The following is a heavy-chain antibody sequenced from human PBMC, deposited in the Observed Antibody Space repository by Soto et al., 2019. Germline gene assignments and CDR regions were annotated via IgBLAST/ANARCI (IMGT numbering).Heavy chain of an antibody. CDR3: ARVPYCSGGSCYSWFDP. CDR1: GFTFSSYW. V-gene: IGHV3-7*01. Sequence: PGGSLRLSCAASGFTFSSYWMTWVRQAPGKGLEWVANINQDGSEKYYMDSMKGRFTISRDNAKNTLYLQMNSLRADDTAVYYCARVPYCSGGSCYSWFDPWGQGTLVTVSS. J-gene: IGHJ5*02. D-gene: IGHD2-15*01. CDR2: INQDGSEK.